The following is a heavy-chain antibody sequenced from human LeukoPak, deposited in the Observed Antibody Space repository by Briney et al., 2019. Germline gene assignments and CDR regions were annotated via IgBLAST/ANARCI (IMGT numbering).Heavy chain of an antibody. Sequence: PGGSLRLSCAASGFTFSSYSTNWVRQAPGKGLEWVSSISSSSSYIYYADSVKGRFTISRDNAKNSLYLQMNSLRAEDTAVYYCARAPGRVRGVIISPDVWGQGTTVTVSS. V-gene: IGHV3-21*01. D-gene: IGHD3-10*01. J-gene: IGHJ6*02. CDR1: GFTFSSYS. CDR3: ARAPGRVRGVIISPDV. CDR2: ISSSSSYI.